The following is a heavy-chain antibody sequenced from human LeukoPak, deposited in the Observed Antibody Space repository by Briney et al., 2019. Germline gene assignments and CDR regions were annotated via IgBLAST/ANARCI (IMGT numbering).Heavy chain of an antibody. J-gene: IGHJ6*03. CDR1: GYTFTSYD. CDR2: MNPNSGNT. V-gene: IGHV1-8*03. CDR3: ARGVPHCSGSCYFWSTYYYYYMDV. D-gene: IGHD2-15*01. Sequence: ASVKVSCKASGYTFTSYDINWVRQATGQGLEWMGWMNPNSGNTGYAQKFQGRVTITRNTSISTAYMELSSLRSEDTAVYYCARGVPHCSGSCYFWSTYYYYYMDVWGKGTTVTVSS.